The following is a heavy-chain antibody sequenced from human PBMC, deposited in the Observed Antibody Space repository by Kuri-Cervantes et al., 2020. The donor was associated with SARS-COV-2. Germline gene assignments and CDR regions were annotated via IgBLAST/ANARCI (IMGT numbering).Heavy chain of an antibody. J-gene: IGHJ4*02. Sequence: LSLTCAASGFTFSSYGMHWVRQAPGKGLEWVAVISYDGSNKYYADSVKGRFTISRDNSKNTLYLQMNSLRAEDTAVYYCAREGWSGYSHQYYFDYWGQGTLVTVSS. CDR3: AREGWSGYSHQYYFDY. V-gene: IGHV3-30*19. CDR1: GFTFSSYG. CDR2: ISYDGSNK. D-gene: IGHD3-3*01.